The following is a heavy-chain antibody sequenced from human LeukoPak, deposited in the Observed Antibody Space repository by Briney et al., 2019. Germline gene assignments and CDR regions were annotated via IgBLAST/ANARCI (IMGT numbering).Heavy chain of an antibody. CDR2: IYYSGST. V-gene: IGHV4-61*01. D-gene: IGHD3-22*01. Sequence: PSETLSLTGTVSGGSVSSGSYYWSWIRQPPGKGLEWIGYIYYSGSTNYNPSLKSRVTISVDTSKNQFSLKLSSVTAADTAVYYCARLTGDYYDSSGYLNFDPWGQGTLVTVSS. CDR3: ARLTGDYYDSSGYLNFDP. J-gene: IGHJ5*02. CDR1: GGSVSSGSYY.